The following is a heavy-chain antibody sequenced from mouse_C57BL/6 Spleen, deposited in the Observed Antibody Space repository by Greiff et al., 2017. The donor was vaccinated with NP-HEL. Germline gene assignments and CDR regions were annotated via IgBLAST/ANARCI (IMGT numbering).Heavy chain of an antibody. V-gene: IGHV1-18*01. D-gene: IGHD1-1*01. Sequence: EVQLMESGPELVKPGASVKIPCKASGYTFTDYNMDWVKQSHGKSLEWIGDINPNNGGTIYNQKFKGKATLTVDKSSSTAYMELRSLTSEDTAVYYCARSDYYGSNYYAMDYWGQGTSVTVSS. J-gene: IGHJ4*01. CDR2: INPNNGGT. CDR3: ARSDYYGSNYYAMDY. CDR1: GYTFTDYN.